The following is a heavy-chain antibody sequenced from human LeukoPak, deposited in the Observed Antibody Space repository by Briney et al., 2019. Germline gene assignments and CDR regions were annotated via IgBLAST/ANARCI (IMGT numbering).Heavy chain of an antibody. Sequence: GGSLLLSCAASGFTFSSYSMNWVRQAPGKGLEWVSSISSSSSYIYYADSVKGRFTISRDNAKNSLYLQMNSLRAEDTAVYYCARDPGYSSGRGFDYWGQGTLVTVSS. CDR3: ARDPGYSSGRGFDY. V-gene: IGHV3-21*01. D-gene: IGHD6-19*01. J-gene: IGHJ4*02. CDR2: ISSSSSYI. CDR1: GFTFSSYS.